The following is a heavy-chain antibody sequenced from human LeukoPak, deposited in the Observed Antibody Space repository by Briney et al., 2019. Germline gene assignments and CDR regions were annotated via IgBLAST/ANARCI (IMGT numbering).Heavy chain of an antibody. CDR2: IKQEGSEK. CDR1: GFTFSSYW. Sequence: GGSLRLSCAASGFTFSSYWMSWVRQAPGKGLEWVANIKQEGSEKYYVASVKRRSTISRNNAKNSLYLQMNSLRAEDTALYYCARDGNFYYGPGSYCDYWGQGTLVTVSS. V-gene: IGHV3-7*01. D-gene: IGHD3-10*01. J-gene: IGHJ4*02. CDR3: ARDGNFYYGPGSYCDY.